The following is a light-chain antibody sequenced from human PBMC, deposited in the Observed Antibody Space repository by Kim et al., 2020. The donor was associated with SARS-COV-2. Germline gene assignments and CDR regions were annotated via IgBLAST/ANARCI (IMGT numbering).Light chain of an antibody. J-gene: IGLJ3*02. V-gene: IGLV7-43*01. CDR2: STN. Sequence: GLVASTSASTTRAVTSGTHPNWFQQKPGQAPRALISSTNNKHSWTPARFSGSLLGGKAALTLSGVQPEDEADYYCLLYYGETQVWVFGGGTKVTVL. CDR3: LLYYGETQVWV. CDR1: TRAVTSGTH.